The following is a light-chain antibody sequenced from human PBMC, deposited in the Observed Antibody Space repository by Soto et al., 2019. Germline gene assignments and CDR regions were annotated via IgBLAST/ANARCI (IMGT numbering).Light chain of an antibody. V-gene: IGKV1-9*01. CDR2: AAS. Sequence: DIQLTQSPSFLSASVGDRVTITCRASQGISSYLAWYQQKPGKAPKLLIYAASTLQSGVPSRFSGSGSGTEFTLTISSLQPEDFATYYCQQLDTYPPFTFGPGTKVDI. CDR3: QQLDTYPPFT. CDR1: QGISSY. J-gene: IGKJ3*01.